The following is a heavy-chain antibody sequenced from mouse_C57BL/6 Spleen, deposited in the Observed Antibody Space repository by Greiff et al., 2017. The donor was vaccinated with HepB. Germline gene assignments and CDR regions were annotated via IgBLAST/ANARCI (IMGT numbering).Heavy chain of an antibody. Sequence: QVQLQQSGAELARPGASVKLSCKASGYTFTSYGISWVKQRTGQGLEWIGEIYPRSGNTYYNEKFKGKATLTADKSSSTAYMELRSLTSEDSAVYFCAGPTMITTRYYYAMDYWGQGTSVTVSS. CDR2: IYPRSGNT. V-gene: IGHV1-81*01. J-gene: IGHJ4*01. CDR3: AGPTMITTRYYYAMDY. CDR1: GYTFTSYG. D-gene: IGHD2-4*01.